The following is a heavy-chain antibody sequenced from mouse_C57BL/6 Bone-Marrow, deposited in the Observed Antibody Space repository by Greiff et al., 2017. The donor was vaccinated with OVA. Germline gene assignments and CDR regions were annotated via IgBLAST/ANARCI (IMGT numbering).Heavy chain of an antibody. J-gene: IGHJ1*03. CDR3: ARSAHYYGSSYWYCDV. Sequence: VQLQQPGAELVRPGSSVKLSCKASGYTFTSYWMHWVKQRPIQGLEWIGNIDPSDSETHYNQKFKDKATLTVDKSSSTAYMQLSSLTSEDSAFYYCARSAHYYGSSYWYCDVWGTGTTVTVSS. CDR1: GYTFTSYW. CDR2: IDPSDSET. D-gene: IGHD1-1*01. V-gene: IGHV1-52*01.